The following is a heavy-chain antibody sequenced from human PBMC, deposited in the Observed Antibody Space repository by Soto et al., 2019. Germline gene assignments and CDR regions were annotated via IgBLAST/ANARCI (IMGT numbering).Heavy chain of an antibody. V-gene: IGHV5-51*01. D-gene: IGHD5-12*01. CDR1: GYSFTSYW. CDR3: ARLGFSGYDHDEYFQH. Sequence: GESLKISCQGSGYSFTSYWIGWVRQMPGQGLEWMGIIYPGDSDTRYSPSFQGQVTISVDKSISTAYLQWSSLKASDTAMYYCARLGFSGYDHDEYFQHWGQGTLVTVSS. CDR2: IYPGDSDT. J-gene: IGHJ1*01.